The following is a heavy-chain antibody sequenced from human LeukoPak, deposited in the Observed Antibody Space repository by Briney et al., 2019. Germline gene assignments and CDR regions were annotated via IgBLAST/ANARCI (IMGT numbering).Heavy chain of an antibody. J-gene: IGHJ4*02. Sequence: GGSLGLSCAASGFTFSSYGMSWVRQAPGKGLEWVSAISGSGGSTYYADSVKGRFTISRDNSKNTLYLQMNSLRAEDTAVYYCAKDRISGSSSSRYFDYWGQGTLVTVSS. D-gene: IGHD6-6*01. V-gene: IGHV3-23*01. CDR2: ISGSGGST. CDR3: AKDRISGSSSSRYFDY. CDR1: GFTFSSYG.